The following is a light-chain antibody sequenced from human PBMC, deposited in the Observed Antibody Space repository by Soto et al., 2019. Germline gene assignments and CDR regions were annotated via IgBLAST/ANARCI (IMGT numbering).Light chain of an antibody. CDR1: QSISSD. Sequence: ETVLTQSPSTLSLAPGERATLSCRASQSISSDLAWYQQKPGQAPRLLIYSASTRATGIPARFSGNGSGTEFTLTISSLQSEDFAVYYCQQYNKWPKMFGQGTKWIS. V-gene: IGKV3-15*01. CDR3: QQYNKWPKM. J-gene: IGKJ1*01. CDR2: SAS.